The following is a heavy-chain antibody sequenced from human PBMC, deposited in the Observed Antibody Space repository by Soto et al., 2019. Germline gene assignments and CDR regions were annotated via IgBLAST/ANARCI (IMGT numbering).Heavy chain of an antibody. CDR2: ISSGSKTI. D-gene: IGHD1-26*01. CDR1: GFTFSSYS. CDR3: AREDILGARSFDY. V-gene: IGHV3-48*02. Sequence: PGGSLRLSCAASGFTFSSYSVNWVRQAPGKGLEWVSYISSGSKTIFYADSVKGRSTVSRDNAKNSQYLQMNSLRDEDTAVYYCAREDILGARSFDYWGQGTLVTVSS. J-gene: IGHJ4*02.